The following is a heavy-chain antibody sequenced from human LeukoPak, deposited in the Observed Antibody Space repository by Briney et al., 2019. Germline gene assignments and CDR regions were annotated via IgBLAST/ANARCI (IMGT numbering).Heavy chain of an antibody. J-gene: IGHJ3*02. D-gene: IGHD6-13*01. CDR3: ARAEIAAAVHDAFDI. CDR1: GGTFSSYT. CDR2: IIPIFGTA. V-gene: IGHV1-69*05. Sequence: SVKVSCKASGGTFSSYTISWVRQAPGQGLEWMGGIIPIFGTANYAQKFQGRVTITTDESTSTAYMELSSLRSEDTAVYYCARAEIAAAVHDAFDIWGQGTMVTVSS.